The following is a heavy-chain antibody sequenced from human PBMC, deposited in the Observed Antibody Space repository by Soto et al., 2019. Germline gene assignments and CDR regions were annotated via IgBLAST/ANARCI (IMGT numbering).Heavy chain of an antibody. J-gene: IGHJ3*02. CDR2: IYYSGST. CDR3: ARGISVAGNAFEI. Sequence: QVQLQESGPGLVKPSQTLSLTCTVSGGSISSGGYYWTWIRQHPGKGLEWIGFIYYSGSTFYNPSLESLVTISIDTSKNQFSLQLSSATAADTAVYYCARGISVAGNAFEIWGQGTMVTVSS. V-gene: IGHV4-31*01. D-gene: IGHD6-19*01. CDR1: GGSISSGGYY.